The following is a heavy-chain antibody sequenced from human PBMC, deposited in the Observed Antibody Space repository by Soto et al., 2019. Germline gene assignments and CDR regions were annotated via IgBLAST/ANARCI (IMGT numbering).Heavy chain of an antibody. D-gene: IGHD3-3*01. Sequence: ASVKVSCKASGYTFSSYGISWVRQAPGQGLEWMGWISADNGNTNYAQRLQGRVTMTTDTSTSTAYMELRSLRSDDTAVYYCASPEDFWSRVGYYYYGMDVWGQGTTVTVSS. CDR3: ASPEDFWSRVGYYYYGMDV. J-gene: IGHJ6*02. V-gene: IGHV1-18*04. CDR1: GYTFSSYG. CDR2: ISADNGNT.